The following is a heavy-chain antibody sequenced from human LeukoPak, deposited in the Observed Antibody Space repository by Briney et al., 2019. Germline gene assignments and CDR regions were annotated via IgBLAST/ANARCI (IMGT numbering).Heavy chain of an antibody. CDR1: GFTFTTYW. J-gene: IGHJ5*02. D-gene: IGHD2-15*01. CDR3: AKRVVVVAATLGRNWFDP. V-gene: IGHV3-23*01. CDR2: ISGSGGST. Sequence: GGSLRLSCAASGFTFTTYWMSWVRQAPGKGLEWVSAISGSGGSTYYADSVKGRFTISRDNSKNTLYLQMNSLRFEDTAVYYCAKRVVVVAATLGRNWFDPWGQGTLVTVSS.